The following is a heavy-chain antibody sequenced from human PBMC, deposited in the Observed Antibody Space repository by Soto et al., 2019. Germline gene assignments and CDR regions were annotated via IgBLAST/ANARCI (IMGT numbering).Heavy chain of an antibody. Sequence: EVQLVESGGGLVQPGRSLRLSCAASGFTFDDYAMHWVRQAPGQGLEWVSGISWNSGSIGYADSVKGRFTISRDNAKNSLYLQMNSLRAEDTALYYCAKDIGPYSGNGMDYWGQGTLVTVSS. V-gene: IGHV3-9*01. CDR3: AKDIGPYSGNGMDY. CDR2: ISWNSGSI. CDR1: GFTFDDYA. J-gene: IGHJ4*02. D-gene: IGHD1-26*01.